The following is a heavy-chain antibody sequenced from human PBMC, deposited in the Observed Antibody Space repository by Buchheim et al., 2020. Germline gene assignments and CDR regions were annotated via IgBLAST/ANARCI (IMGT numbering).Heavy chain of an antibody. V-gene: IGHV3-21*01. J-gene: IGHJ6*02. CDR3: AVGDWEQQLGYYYYYGMDV. D-gene: IGHD6-13*01. Sequence: EVQLVESGGGLVKPGGSLRLSCATSGFTFSSYTMNWVRQAPGKGLEWVSSISSSSSYIYYADSVKGRFTISRDNAKNSLYLQMNSLRVEDTAVYYCAVGDWEQQLGYYYYYGMDVWGQGTT. CDR1: GFTFSSYT. CDR2: ISSSSSYI.